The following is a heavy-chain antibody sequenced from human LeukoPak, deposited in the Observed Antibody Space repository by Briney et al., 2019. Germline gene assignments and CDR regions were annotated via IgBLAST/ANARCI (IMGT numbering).Heavy chain of an antibody. Sequence: GGSLRLSCAASGFTFSSYAMHWVRQAPGKGLEWVAVISYDGSNKYYADSVKGRFTISRDNSKNTLYLQMNSLRAEDTAVYYCAKDPGDYVWGSYRPRYFDYWGQGTLVTVSS. CDR2: ISYDGSNK. D-gene: IGHD3-16*02. CDR3: AKDPGDYVWGSYRPRYFDY. V-gene: IGHV3-30*04. J-gene: IGHJ4*02. CDR1: GFTFSSYA.